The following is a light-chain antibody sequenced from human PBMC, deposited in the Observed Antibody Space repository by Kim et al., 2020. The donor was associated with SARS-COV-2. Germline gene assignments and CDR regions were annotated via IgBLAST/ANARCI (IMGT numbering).Light chain of an antibody. V-gene: IGKV1-5*03. CDR1: QSISGW. J-gene: IGKJ1*01. CDR2: QSS. CDR3: QQYSTYSWT. Sequence: SASIGDRVTITCRASQSISGWLAWFQKKPGKAPKLLIYQSSTLESGVPSRFSGSGSGTEFTLTISSLQPDDFATYYCQQYSTYSWTFGQGTKVEI.